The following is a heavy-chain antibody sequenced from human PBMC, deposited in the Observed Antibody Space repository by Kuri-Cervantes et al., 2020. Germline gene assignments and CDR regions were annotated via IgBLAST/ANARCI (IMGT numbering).Heavy chain of an antibody. V-gene: IGHV4-39*07. CDR3: ARGPSELGAAAAPFDY. Sequence: SETLSLTCTVSGGSITSSSYCWGWIRQPPGTGLEWIGSISYSGSTYYNASLKSRGTISGDTSKNQISLKLSSVTAADTAVYYCARGPSELGAAAAPFDYWGQGTLVTVSS. CDR2: ISYSGST. CDR1: GGSITSSSYC. D-gene: IGHD6-13*01. J-gene: IGHJ4*02.